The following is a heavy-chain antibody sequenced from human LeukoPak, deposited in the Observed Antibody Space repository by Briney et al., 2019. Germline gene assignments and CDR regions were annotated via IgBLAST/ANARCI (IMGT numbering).Heavy chain of an antibody. CDR3: ARSRGYFDY. D-gene: IGHD6-13*01. CDR1: GGSISSYY. CDR2: IYYSGST. J-gene: IGHJ4*02. V-gene: IGHV4-59*01. Sequence: SETLSLTCTVSGGSISSYYWSWLRQPPGKGLEWIGYIYYSGSTNYNPPLKSRVTISVDTSKNQFALELSSVTAADTALYYCARSRGYFDYWGQGTLVTVSS.